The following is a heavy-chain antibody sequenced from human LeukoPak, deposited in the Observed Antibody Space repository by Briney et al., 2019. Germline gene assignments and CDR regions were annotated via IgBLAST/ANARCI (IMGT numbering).Heavy chain of an antibody. CDR2: ISSSSSTI. D-gene: IGHD3-3*01. V-gene: IGHV3-48*04. CDR3: ARDSKVLRFLEWEKKYYYYYGMDV. CDR1: GFTFSSYS. Sequence: GGSLRLSCAASGFTFSSYSMNWVRQAPGKGLEWVSYISSSSSTIYYADSVKGRFTISRDNAKNSLYLQMNSLRAEDTAVYYCARDSKVLRFLEWEKKYYYYYGMDVWGQGTTVTVSS. J-gene: IGHJ6*02.